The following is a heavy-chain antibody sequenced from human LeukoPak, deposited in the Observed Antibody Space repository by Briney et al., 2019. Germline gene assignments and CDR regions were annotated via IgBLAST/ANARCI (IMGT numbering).Heavy chain of an antibody. CDR2: IYYSGST. D-gene: IGHD6-13*01. V-gene: IGHV4-30-4*01. CDR1: GGSISSGDYY. Sequence: SETLSLTCTVSGGSISSGDYYWRWIRQPPGKGLEWIGYIYYSGSTYYNPSLKSQVTISVDTSKNQFSLKLSSVTAADTAVYYCARGRPREDSSSWYRTPIYNWFDPWGQGTLVTVSS. CDR3: ARGRPREDSSSWYRTPIYNWFDP. J-gene: IGHJ5*02.